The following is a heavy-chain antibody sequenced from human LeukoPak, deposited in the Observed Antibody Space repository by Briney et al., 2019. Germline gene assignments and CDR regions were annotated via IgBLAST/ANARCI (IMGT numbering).Heavy chain of an antibody. J-gene: IGHJ6*02. D-gene: IGHD3-9*01. CDR1: GGSISSYY. CDR3: ARDHWLFSSKTWYYYGMDV. CDR2: IYYSGST. Sequence: ASETLSLTCTVSGGSISSYYWSWIRQPPGKGLEWIGYIYYSGSTNYNPSLKSRVTISVDTSKNQFSLILTSVSASDTAIYYCARDHWLFSSKTWYYYGMDVWGQGTTVTVSS. V-gene: IGHV4-59*01.